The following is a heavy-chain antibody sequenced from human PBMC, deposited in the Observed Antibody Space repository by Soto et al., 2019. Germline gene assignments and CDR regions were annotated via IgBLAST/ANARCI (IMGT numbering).Heavy chain of an antibody. CDR1: GFTFSSYG. CDR3: AKDIEWLVLRMNHFDY. CDR2: ISYDGSNK. Sequence: PGGSLRLSCAASGFTFSSYGMHWVRQAPGKGLEWVAVISYDGSNKYYADSVKGRFTISRDNSKNTLYLQMNSLRAEDTAVYYCAKDIEWLVLRMNHFDYWGQGTLVTVSS. V-gene: IGHV3-30*18. D-gene: IGHD6-19*01. J-gene: IGHJ4*02.